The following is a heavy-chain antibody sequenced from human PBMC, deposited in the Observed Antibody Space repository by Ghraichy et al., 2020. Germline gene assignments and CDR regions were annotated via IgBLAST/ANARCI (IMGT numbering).Heavy chain of an antibody. J-gene: IGHJ4*02. Sequence: GGSLRLSCAASGFTFSSYSMNWVRQAPGKGLEWVSYISSSSSTIYYADSVKGRFTISRDNAKNSLYLQMNSLRAEDTAVYYCAKNPPGETYWGQGTLVTVSS. CDR1: GFTFSSYS. V-gene: IGHV3-48*01. CDR2: ISSSSSTI. CDR3: AKNPPGETY.